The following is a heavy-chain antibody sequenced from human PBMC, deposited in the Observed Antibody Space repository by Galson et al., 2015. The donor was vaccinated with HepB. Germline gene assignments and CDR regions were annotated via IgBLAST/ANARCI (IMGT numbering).Heavy chain of an antibody. Sequence: SLRLSCAASGFTFSSYAMSWVRQAPGKGLEWVSAISGSGGSTYYADSVKGRFTISRDNSKNTLYLQMNSLRAEDTAVYYCARRGGSYGEWFDPWGQGTLVTVSS. D-gene: IGHD1-26*01. CDR2: ISGSGGST. J-gene: IGHJ5*02. CDR1: GFTFSSYA. V-gene: IGHV3-23*01. CDR3: ARRGGSYGEWFDP.